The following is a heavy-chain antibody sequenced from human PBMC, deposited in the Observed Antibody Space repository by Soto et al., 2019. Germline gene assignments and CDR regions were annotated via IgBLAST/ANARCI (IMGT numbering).Heavy chain of an antibody. CDR3: TTDSYDSSGYYVAFDY. CDR1: GFTFSNAW. J-gene: IGHJ4*02. V-gene: IGHV3-15*01. CDR2: IKSKTDGGTT. Sequence: EVQLVESGGGLVKPGGSLRLSCAASGFTFSNAWMSWVRQAPGKGLEWVGRIKSKTDGGTTDYAAPVKGRFTISRDDSKNTLYLQMNSLKTEDTAVYYCTTDSYDSSGYYVAFDYWGQGTLVTVSS. D-gene: IGHD3-22*01.